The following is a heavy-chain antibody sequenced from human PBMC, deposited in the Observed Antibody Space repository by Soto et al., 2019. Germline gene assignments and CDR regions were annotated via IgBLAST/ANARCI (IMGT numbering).Heavy chain of an antibody. J-gene: IGHJ5*02. CDR1: GYTFTRYD. V-gene: IGHV1-8*01. CDR2: MNPNSGNT. D-gene: IGHD3-16*01. CDR3: AGGIKYCDYSRWFDP. Sequence: QVQLVQSGAEVKKPGASVKVSCKASGYTFTRYDINWVRQATGQGLEYLGWMNPNSGNTGYVQKYQGRVTMTRDTSISIAYMELSSLRSEDTSVNYCAGGIKYCDYSRWFDPWRQGTLVTVSS.